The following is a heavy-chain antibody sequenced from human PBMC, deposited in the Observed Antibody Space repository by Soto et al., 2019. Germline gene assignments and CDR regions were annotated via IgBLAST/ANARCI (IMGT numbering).Heavy chain of an antibody. CDR2: SKNKANSYST. CDR3: TRDPGIAVTGPR. J-gene: IGHJ4*02. V-gene: IGHV3-72*01. Sequence: PGGSLRLSCAASGFTFSDHYMDWVRQAPGKGLEWVGRSKNKANSYSTEYAAPVKGRFTILRDDSKNSLYLQMNSLKTEDTAVYYCTRDPGIAVTGPRWGQGTLVTVSS. D-gene: IGHD6-19*01. CDR1: GFTFSDHY.